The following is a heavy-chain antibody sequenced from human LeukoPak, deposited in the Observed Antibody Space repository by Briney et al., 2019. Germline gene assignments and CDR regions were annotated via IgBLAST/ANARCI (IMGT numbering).Heavy chain of an antibody. CDR3: ARHFHPAEITGGFFDF. D-gene: IGHD3-16*01. CDR2: IFHSGGT. CDR1: GGSFSGYY. V-gene: IGHV4-34*12. J-gene: IGHJ2*01. Sequence: SETLSLTCAVYGGSFSGYYWSWIRQPPGKGLGWIGQIFHSGGTKYNPSLKSRVTISGDTSNHQFSLKLSSVTAADTAVYYCARHFHPAEITGGFFDFWGRGTLVTVSS.